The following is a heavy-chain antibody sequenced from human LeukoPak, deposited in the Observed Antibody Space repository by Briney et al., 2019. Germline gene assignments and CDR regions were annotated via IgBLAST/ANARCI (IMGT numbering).Heavy chain of an antibody. CDR3: AELGITMIGGV. D-gene: IGHD3-10*02. J-gene: IGHJ6*04. V-gene: IGHV3-48*03. CDR1: GFTFSSYE. CDR2: ISSSASTI. Sequence: PGGSLTLSCAASGFTFSSYEMNWVRQAPGKGLEWVSYISSSASTIYYADSVKGRFTISRDNAKNSLYLQMNSLRAEDTAVYYCAELGITMIGGVWGKGTTVTISS.